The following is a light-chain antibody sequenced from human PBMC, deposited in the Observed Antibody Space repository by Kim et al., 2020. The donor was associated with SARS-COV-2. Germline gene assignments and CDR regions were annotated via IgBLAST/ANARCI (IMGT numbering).Light chain of an antibody. CDR3: SSYAGSNNLV. J-gene: IGLJ2*01. CDR1: RSDVGGSNY. Sequence: GPSVTISCTGPRSDVGGSNYVSWYQHHPGQAPKLMIYEFSKRPSGVPDRFSGSKSGNTASLTVSGLQAEDEADYYCSSYAGSNNLVFGGGTQLTVL. V-gene: IGLV2-8*01. CDR2: EFS.